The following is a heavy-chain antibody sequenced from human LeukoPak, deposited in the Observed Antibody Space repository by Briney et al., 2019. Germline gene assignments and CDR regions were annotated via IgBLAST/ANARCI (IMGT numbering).Heavy chain of an antibody. V-gene: IGHV4-61*01. CDR1: GGSISSGNYY. CDR3: ARDRNGYSYGPRFDY. D-gene: IGHD5-18*01. J-gene: IGHJ4*02. CDR2: IYYSGST. Sequence: SETLSLTCTVSGGSISSGNYYWSWIRQPPGKGLEWIGYIYYSGSTNYNPSLKSRVTISVDTSKNQFSLKLSSVTAADTAVYYCARDRNGYSYGPRFDYWGQGTLVTVSS.